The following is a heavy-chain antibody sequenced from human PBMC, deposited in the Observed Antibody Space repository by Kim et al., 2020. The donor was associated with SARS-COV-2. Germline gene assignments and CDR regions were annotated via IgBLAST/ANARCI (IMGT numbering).Heavy chain of an antibody. CDR2: IWDDGSNK. J-gene: IGHJ6*02. CDR3: AKDFQDDYGDYGYNAMDV. V-gene: IGHV3-33*06. CDR1: GFTFSSYG. Sequence: GGSLRLSCAASGFTFSSYGMHWVRQAPGKGLEWVAVIWDDGSNKYYADSVKGRFTISRDNSKNTLYLQMNSLRAEDTAVYYCAKDFQDDYGDYGYNAMDVWGQGTTVTVSS. D-gene: IGHD4-17*01.